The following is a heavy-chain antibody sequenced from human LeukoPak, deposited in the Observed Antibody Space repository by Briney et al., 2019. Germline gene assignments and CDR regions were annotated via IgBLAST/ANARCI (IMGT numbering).Heavy chain of an antibody. J-gene: IGHJ4*02. V-gene: IGHV3-7*01. D-gene: IGHD3-10*01. Sequence: GGSLRLSCAASGFAFSDYWMNWVRQAPGKGLEWVANLREDGGVKNYVDSVRGRFTISRDNAKDSVSLEMNSLRDEDTAVYYCGRDPGRGEKALLAYGGRETLVTASS. CDR1: GFAFSDYW. CDR3: GRDPGRGEKALLAY. CDR2: LREDGGVK.